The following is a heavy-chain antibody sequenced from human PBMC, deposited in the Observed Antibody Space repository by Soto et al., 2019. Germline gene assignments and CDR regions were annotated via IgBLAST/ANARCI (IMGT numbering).Heavy chain of an antibody. CDR3: ARGGYCSGGSCYSYYYYYMDV. CDR1: GYTFTSYD. Sequence: ASVTVSCQASGYTFTSYDINWVRQATGQGLEWMGWMNPNSGNTGYAQKFQGRVTMTRNTSISTAYMELSSLRSEDTAVYYCARGGYCSGGSCYSYYYYYMDVWGKGTTVTVSS. V-gene: IGHV1-8*01. CDR2: MNPNSGNT. D-gene: IGHD2-15*01. J-gene: IGHJ6*03.